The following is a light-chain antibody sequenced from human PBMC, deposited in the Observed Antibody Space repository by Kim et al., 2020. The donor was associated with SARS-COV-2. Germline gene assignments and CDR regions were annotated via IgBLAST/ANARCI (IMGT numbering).Light chain of an antibody. CDR1: QRVTSGY. Sequence: PPGERATLSCRASQRVTSGYLAWYQQKPGQAPRLLVSGPSNRATGIPDRFSGSGSGTDFTLSINGLEPEDFAVYHCQQYGTSPWTFGQGTKVDIK. J-gene: IGKJ1*01. V-gene: IGKV3-20*01. CDR3: QQYGTSPWT. CDR2: GPS.